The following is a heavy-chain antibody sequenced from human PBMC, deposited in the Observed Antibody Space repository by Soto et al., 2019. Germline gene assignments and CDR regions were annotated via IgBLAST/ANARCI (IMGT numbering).Heavy chain of an antibody. D-gene: IGHD1-26*01. CDR3: AKSNSGYYSERTSGIDY. J-gene: IGHJ4*02. CDR2: IYYSGST. V-gene: IGHV4-39*01. CDR1: GGSISTTTYY. Sequence: QLQLRESGPGLVKPSETLSLTCTVSGGSISTTTYYWGWIRQPPGKGLEWIGSIYYSGSTYYNPSLKSRVTISVDTSNNQFSLKLSSVTAVDTAVYYCAKSNSGYYSERTSGIDYWGQGTLVTVSS.